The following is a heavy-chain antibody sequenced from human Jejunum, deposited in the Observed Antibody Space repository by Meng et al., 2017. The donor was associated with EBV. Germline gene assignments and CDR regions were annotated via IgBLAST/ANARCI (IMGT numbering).Heavy chain of an antibody. CDR2: INPNSGGT. J-gene: IGHJ4*02. Sequence: QVPLVQSGGEVKQPGASVRVSCKASGYTFTGYFIHWVRQAPGQGLEWMGRINPNSGGTSYTQKFQGRVTMTRDTSITTAYMELSRLGSDDTAVYYCARDYSDSSRQGYWGQGTLVTVSS. V-gene: IGHV1-2*06. D-gene: IGHD3-22*01. CDR1: GYTFTGYF. CDR3: ARDYSDSSRQGY.